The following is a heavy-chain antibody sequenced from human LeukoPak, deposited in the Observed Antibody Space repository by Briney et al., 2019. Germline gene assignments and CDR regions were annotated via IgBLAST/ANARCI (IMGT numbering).Heavy chain of an antibody. CDR1: GDSISSYY. Sequence: AETLSLTCSVSGDSISSYYWSWLRQPPGRRLEWIGYIYNGGSTNQNPSLKSRVTISVDTSKKQFSLKLTSVTAADTAVYYCARSGYSGYDLRLNFDYWGQGTLVTVSS. J-gene: IGHJ4*02. V-gene: IGHV4-59*01. D-gene: IGHD5-12*01. CDR2: IYNGGST. CDR3: ARSGYSGYDLRLNFDY.